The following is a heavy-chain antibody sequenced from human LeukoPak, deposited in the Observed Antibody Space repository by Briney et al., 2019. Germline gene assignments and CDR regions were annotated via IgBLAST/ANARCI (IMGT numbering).Heavy chain of an antibody. CDR2: INPSGGST. V-gene: IGHV1-46*01. Sequence: ASVKVSCKASGYTFTSYYMHWVRQAPGQGLEWMAIINPSGGSTSYAQKFQGRVTMTRDTSTSTVYMELSSLRSEDTAVYYCARLPHTKYSSAAFDIWGQGTMVTVSS. J-gene: IGHJ3*02. CDR3: ARLPHTKYSSAAFDI. D-gene: IGHD6-19*01. CDR1: GYTFTSYY.